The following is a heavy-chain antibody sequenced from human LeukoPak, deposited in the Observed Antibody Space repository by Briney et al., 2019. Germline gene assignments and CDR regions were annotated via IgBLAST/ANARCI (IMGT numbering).Heavy chain of an antibody. CDR2: IYYSGST. J-gene: IGHJ5*02. CDR3: ARGVVVVTALWFDP. D-gene: IGHD2-21*02. Sequence: SETLSLTCTVSGGSISSYYWSWIRQPPGKGLEWIGYIYYSGSTNYNPSLKSRVTISVDTSKNQFSLKLSSVTAADTAVYYCARGVVVVTALWFDPWGQGTLVTVSS. CDR1: GGSISSYY. V-gene: IGHV4-59*01.